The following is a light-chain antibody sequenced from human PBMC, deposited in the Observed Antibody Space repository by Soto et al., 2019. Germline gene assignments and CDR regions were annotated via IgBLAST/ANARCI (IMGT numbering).Light chain of an antibody. CDR2: LVS. Sequence: EIVLTQSPLSLPVTPGEPASISCRSSQSLLHSSGYNYVDWYLQKPGQSPQLLIYLVSNRASGVPERFSGSGSGTDFTLKISRVEAEDVGHSYCMQALQTPLTFGQGTRLEI. V-gene: IGKV2-28*01. J-gene: IGKJ5*01. CDR3: MQALQTPLT. CDR1: QSLLHSSGYNY.